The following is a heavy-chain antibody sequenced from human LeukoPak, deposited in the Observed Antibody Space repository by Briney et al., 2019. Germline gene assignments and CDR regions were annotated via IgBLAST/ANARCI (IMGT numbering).Heavy chain of an antibody. CDR3: ARDLTGGSEF. CDR1: GFTLSSYW. D-gene: IGHD3-9*01. V-gene: IGHV3-74*01. J-gene: IGHJ4*02. Sequence: PGGSLRLSCAVSGFTLSSYWMHWVRQAPGKGLVWASRINEDGRTINYADSVEGRFTISRDKAKNTLYLQMNSLRVEDTAVYFCARDLTGGSEFWGQGTLVTVSS. CDR2: INEDGRTI.